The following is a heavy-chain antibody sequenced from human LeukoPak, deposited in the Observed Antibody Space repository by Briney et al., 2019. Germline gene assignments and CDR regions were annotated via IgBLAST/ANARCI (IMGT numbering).Heavy chain of an antibody. CDR2: IYYSGYT. D-gene: IGHD3-9*01. J-gene: IGHJ3*02. CDR1: GGSISSNY. Sequence: SETLSLTCTVSGGSISSNYWSWVRQPPGKGLEWIGFIYYSGYTNYNPSLKSRVTISVDTSKNQFSLRLSSVTAADTAVYYCARWWYYDILAGYRPDAFDIWGQGTMVSVSS. V-gene: IGHV4-59*12. CDR3: ARWWYYDILAGYRPDAFDI.